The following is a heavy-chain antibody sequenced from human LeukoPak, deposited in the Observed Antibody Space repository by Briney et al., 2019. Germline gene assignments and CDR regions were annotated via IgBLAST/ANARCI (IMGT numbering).Heavy chain of an antibody. V-gene: IGHV4-34*09. J-gene: IGHJ4*02. CDR1: GGSFSGYY. CDR2: INHSGST. Sequence: SETLSLTCAVYGGSFSGYYWSWIRQPPGKGLEWIGEINHSGSTNYNPSLKSRVTISVDTSKNQFSLKLSSVTAADTAVYYCARDRINYYFDYWGQGTLVTVSS. CDR3: ARDRINYYFDY. D-gene: IGHD1-20*01.